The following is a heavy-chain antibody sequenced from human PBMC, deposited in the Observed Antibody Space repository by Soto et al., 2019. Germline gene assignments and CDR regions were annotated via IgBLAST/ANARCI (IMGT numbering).Heavy chain of an antibody. V-gene: IGHV3-48*03. J-gene: IGHJ6*02. Sequence: PVGSLRLSCAASGFTFSSYEMNWVRQAPGKGLEWVSYISSSGSTIYYADSVKGRFTISRDNAKNSLYLQMNSLRAEDTAVYYCATTPPGLLDVWGQGTTVTVSS. CDR3: ATTPPGLLDV. D-gene: IGHD2-15*01. CDR2: ISSSGSTI. CDR1: GFTFSSYE.